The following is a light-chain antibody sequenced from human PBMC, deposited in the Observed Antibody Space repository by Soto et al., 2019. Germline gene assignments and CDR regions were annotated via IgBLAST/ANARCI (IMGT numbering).Light chain of an antibody. CDR2: AAS. CDR1: QGISSY. J-gene: IGKJ3*01. Sequence: DIQLTQSPSFLSASVGDRVTITCRASQGISSYLAWYQQKPGKAPKLLIYAASTLQSGVPSRFSGSGSGTEFTLTISSLQPEDFATYYCQQYHSYPFTFGPGTKVDIK. V-gene: IGKV1-9*01. CDR3: QQYHSYPFT.